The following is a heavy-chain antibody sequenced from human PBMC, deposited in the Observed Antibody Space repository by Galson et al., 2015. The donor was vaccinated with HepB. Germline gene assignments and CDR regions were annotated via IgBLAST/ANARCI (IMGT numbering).Heavy chain of an antibody. CDR3: ARADPFSMVRGVIKEAWFDP. D-gene: IGHD3-10*01. CDR1: GGSFSGYY. Sequence: ETLSLTCAVYGGSFSGYYWSWIRQPPGKGLEWIGEINHSGSTNYNPSLKSRVTISVDTSKNQFSLKLSSVTAADTAVYYCARADPFSMVRGVIKEAWFDPWGQGTLVTVSS. CDR2: INHSGST. V-gene: IGHV4-34*01. J-gene: IGHJ5*02.